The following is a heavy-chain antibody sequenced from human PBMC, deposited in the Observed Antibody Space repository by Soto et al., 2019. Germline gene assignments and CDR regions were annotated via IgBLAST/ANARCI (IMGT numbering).Heavy chain of an antibody. CDR1: GYSFTSYW. CDR2: IYPGDSDT. Sequence: GESLKSSCKGSGYSFTSYWIGWVRQMPGKGLEWMGIIYPGDSDTRYSPSFQGQVTISADKSISTAYLQWSSLKASDTAMYYCARSYDSSGYYGSRRAFDIWGQGTMVTVSS. D-gene: IGHD3-22*01. CDR3: ARSYDSSGYYGSRRAFDI. J-gene: IGHJ3*02. V-gene: IGHV5-51*01.